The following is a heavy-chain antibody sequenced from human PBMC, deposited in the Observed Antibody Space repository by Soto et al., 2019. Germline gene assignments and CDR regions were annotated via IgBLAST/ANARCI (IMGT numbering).Heavy chain of an antibody. Sequence: ASVKVSCKASGYTFTNYYMHWLRQAPGQGLEWMGWMNPRSGGSKYAQAFQDRVTMTRDASLSTAYMEMTSLRHGDTAVYFCARSDDSTSYPLDLWGPGTLVTVSS. V-gene: IGHV1-2*02. CDR2: MNPRSGGS. J-gene: IGHJ5*02. CDR1: GYTFTNYY. CDR3: ARSDDSTSYPLDL. D-gene: IGHD4-4*01.